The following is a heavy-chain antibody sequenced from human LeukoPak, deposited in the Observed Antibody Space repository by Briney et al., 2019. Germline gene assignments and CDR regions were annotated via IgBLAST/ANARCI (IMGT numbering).Heavy chain of an antibody. CDR1: GGSISSGGYY. Sequence: PSETLSLTCTVSGGSISSGGYYWSWIRQHPGKGLEWIGYIYYSGSTNYNPSLKSRVTISVDTSKNQFSLKLSSVTAADTAVYYCARQGELGELLYPYYYYGMDVWGQGTTVTVSS. J-gene: IGHJ6*02. CDR2: IYYSGST. V-gene: IGHV4-61*08. CDR3: ARQGELGELLYPYYYYGMDV. D-gene: IGHD3-10*01.